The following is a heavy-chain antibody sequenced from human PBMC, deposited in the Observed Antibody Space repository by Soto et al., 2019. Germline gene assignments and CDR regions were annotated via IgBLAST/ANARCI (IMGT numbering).Heavy chain of an antibody. CDR3: ARDWSSSSSGRGWFDP. CDR2: INPDSGGT. D-gene: IGHD6-6*01. CDR1: GYTFSGYY. V-gene: IGHV1-2*02. J-gene: IGHJ5*02. Sequence: QVQLVQSGAEVKKPGASVKVSCKASGYTFSGYYMHWVRQAPGQGLEWMGWINPDSGGTNFAQKFQGRVTMTRDTSMTTAYMELSRLRSDDTAVYYCARDWSSSSSGRGWFDPWGQGTLVTVSS.